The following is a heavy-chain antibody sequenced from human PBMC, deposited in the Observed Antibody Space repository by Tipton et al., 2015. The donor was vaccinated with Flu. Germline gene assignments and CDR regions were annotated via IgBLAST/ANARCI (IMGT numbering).Heavy chain of an antibody. CDR1: GGSISSYY. D-gene: IGHD3-22*01. Sequence: TLSLTCTVSGGSISSYYWSWIRQPPGKGLEWIGYIYYSGSTNYNPSLKSRVTISVDTSKNQFSLKLSSVTAADTAVYYCARVRHNYYYDSSGYPQGAIEIWGQGTMVAVSS. V-gene: IGHV4-59*01. CDR2: IYYSGST. J-gene: IGHJ3*02. CDR3: ARVRHNYYYDSSGYPQGAIEI.